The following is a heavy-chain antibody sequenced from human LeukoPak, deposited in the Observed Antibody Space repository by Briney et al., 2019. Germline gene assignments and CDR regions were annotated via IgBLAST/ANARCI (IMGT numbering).Heavy chain of an antibody. CDR3: ARDGNAFDI. CDR2: ISSSSSTK. Sequence: PGGSLRLSCAASGFTFSSYRMSWVRQAPGKGLEWVSYISSSSSTKYYADSVKGRFTISRDNANNSLYLPMDSLTAEDTAVYYCARDGNAFDIWGQGTMVTVSS. V-gene: IGHV3-48*04. CDR1: GFTFSSYR. J-gene: IGHJ3*02.